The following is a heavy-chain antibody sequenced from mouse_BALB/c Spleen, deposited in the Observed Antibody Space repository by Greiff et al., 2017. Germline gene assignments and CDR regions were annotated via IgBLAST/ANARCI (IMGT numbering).Heavy chain of an antibody. CDR3: ARSPYGYDDAMDY. V-gene: IGHV5-17*02. CDR1: GFTFSSFG. CDR2: ISSGSSTI. Sequence: DVKLQESGGGLVQPGGSRKLSCAASGFTFSSFGMHWVRQAPEKGLEWVAYISSGSSTIYYADTVKGRFTISRDNPKNTLFLQMTSLRSEDTAMYYCARSPYGYDDAMDYWGQGTSVTVSS. J-gene: IGHJ4*01. D-gene: IGHD2-2*01.